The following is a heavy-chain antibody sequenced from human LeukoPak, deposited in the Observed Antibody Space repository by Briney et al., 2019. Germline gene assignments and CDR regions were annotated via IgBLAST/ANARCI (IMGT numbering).Heavy chain of an antibody. J-gene: IGHJ4*02. CDR2: LYSDGNT. CDR1: GFTVITND. CDR3: ARGVNPLAANPLAY. Sequence: GGSLRLSCAASGFTVITNDMTWVRQAPGKELEWVSVLYSDGNTKYADSVQGRFTISRDNSKNTLYLEMNSLSPDDTAVYYCARGVNPLAANPLAYGGQETLVTVSS. D-gene: IGHD5-24*01. V-gene: IGHV3-53*01.